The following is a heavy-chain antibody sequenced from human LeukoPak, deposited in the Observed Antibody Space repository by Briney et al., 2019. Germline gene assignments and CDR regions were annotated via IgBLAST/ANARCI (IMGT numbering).Heavy chain of an antibody. CDR1: GGSFSGYY. CDR3: ARGRGVTMVRGAKKGPNYYYYGMDV. V-gene: IGHV4-34*01. D-gene: IGHD3-10*01. Sequence: PSETLSLTCAVYGGSFSGYYWSWIRQPPGKGLEWIGEINHSGSTNYNPSLKSRVTISVDTSKNQFSLKLSSVTAADTAVYYCARGRGVTMVRGAKKGPNYYYYGMDVWGQGTTVTVSS. J-gene: IGHJ6*02. CDR2: INHSGST.